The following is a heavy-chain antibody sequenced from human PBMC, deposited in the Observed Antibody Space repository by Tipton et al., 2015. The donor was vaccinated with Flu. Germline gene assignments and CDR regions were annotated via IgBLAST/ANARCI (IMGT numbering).Heavy chain of an antibody. D-gene: IGHD2/OR15-2a*01. Sequence: SLRLSCAASEFTFSDYAMHWVRQAPGKGLEYVSAISSSGDNTYYADSVKGRFTISRDNSKNTLYLQMGSLRADDMAVYYCARGMNSGLVDVWGQGTTVTVSS. CDR3: ARGMNSGLVDV. CDR1: EFTFSDYA. V-gene: IGHV3-64*02. J-gene: IGHJ6*02. CDR2: ISSSGDNT.